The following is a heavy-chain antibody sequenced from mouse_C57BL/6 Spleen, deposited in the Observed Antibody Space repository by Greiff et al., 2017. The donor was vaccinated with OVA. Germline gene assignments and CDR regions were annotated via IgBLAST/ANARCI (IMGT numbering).Heavy chain of an antibody. CDR1: GFTFSDYY. CDR2: INYDGSST. D-gene: IGHD2-4*01. Sequence: EVQLQESEGGLVQPGSSMKLSCTASGFTFSDYYMAWVRQVPEKGLEWVANINYDGSSTYYLDSLKSRFIISRDNAKNILYLQMSSLKSEDTATYYCASFYYDSSMDYWGQGTSVTVSS. J-gene: IGHJ4*01. V-gene: IGHV5-16*01. CDR3: ASFYYDSSMDY.